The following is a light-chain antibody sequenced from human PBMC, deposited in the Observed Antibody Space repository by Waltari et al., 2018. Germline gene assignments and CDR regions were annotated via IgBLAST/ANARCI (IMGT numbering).Light chain of an antibody. CDR2: AAS. CDR3: QQYNNYPYT. CDR1: QGINTK. J-gene: IGKJ2*01. V-gene: IGKV1-8*01. Sequence: IRMTQSPSSLSASTGERVTITCRASQGINTKLAWYQQKPGKAPKLLIYAASTLQSGVPSRFSGSGSGTEFTLTISCLQSEDFATYYCQQYNNYPYTFGQGTKVEIK.